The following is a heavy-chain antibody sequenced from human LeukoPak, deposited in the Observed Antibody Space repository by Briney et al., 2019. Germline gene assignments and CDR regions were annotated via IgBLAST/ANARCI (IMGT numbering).Heavy chain of an antibody. Sequence: GGSLRLSCAASGFTFSDYYMSWLRQAPGKGLEWVSYISSSGSTICYADSVKGRFTISRDNAKNSLYLQMNSLRAEDTAVYYCARERYQGETNWFDPWGQGTLVTVSS. V-gene: IGHV3-11*04. CDR2: ISSSGSTI. J-gene: IGHJ5*02. CDR3: ARERYQGETNWFDP. D-gene: IGHD1-14*01. CDR1: GFTFSDYY.